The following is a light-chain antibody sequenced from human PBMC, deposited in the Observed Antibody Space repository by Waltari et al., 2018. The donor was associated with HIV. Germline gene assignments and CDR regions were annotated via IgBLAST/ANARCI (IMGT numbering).Light chain of an antibody. J-gene: IGKJ1*01. CDR3: QQYAGSPPWT. V-gene: IGKV3-20*01. Sequence: EIVLTQSPDTLSLSPGERATLSCWASQSLSSSYLAWYQQKPGQAPSLLIYGASTRATGVPDRFSGSGSGTDFTLTITGLEPEDFAVYYCQQYAGSPPWTFGQGTKVEIK. CDR2: GAS. CDR1: QSLSSSY.